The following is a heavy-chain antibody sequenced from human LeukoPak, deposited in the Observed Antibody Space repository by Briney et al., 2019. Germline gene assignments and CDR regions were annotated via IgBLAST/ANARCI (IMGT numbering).Heavy chain of an antibody. Sequence: PGGSLRLSCAASAFTFSSYAMSWVRQAPGKGLEWVSGISGTGGATYYADSVKGRFTISRDNSKNTLYLQMSSLRAEDTAVYYCVKGGSSSSWYTWLDPWGQGALVTVSS. D-gene: IGHD6-13*01. CDR2: ISGTGGAT. J-gene: IGHJ5*02. V-gene: IGHV3-23*01. CDR1: AFTFSSYA. CDR3: VKGGSSSSWYTWLDP.